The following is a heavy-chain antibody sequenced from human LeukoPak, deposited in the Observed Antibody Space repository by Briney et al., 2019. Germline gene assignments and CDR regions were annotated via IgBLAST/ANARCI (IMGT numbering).Heavy chain of an antibody. D-gene: IGHD2-2*01. Sequence: SGPTLVNPTQSLTLTCTFSGFSLPNSGMCVSWIRQPPGKALECLAHIDWDGDEYYSTSLKSRLTISKDTSKNQVVLTMTNMEPVDTATYFCARGSSSTNTTSFDYWGQGTMVIVSS. CDR3: ARGSSSTNTTSFDY. J-gene: IGHJ4*02. V-gene: IGHV2-70*01. CDR2: IDWDGDE. CDR1: GFSLPNSGMC.